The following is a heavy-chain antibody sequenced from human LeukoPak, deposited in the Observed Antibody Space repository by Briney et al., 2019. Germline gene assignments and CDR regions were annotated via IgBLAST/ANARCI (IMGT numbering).Heavy chain of an antibody. CDR3: ATGGEMATMSWFGP. CDR1: GGTFSSYA. CDR2: IIPIFGTA. J-gene: IGHJ5*02. Sequence: SVKVSCKASGGTFSSYAISWVRQAPGQGLEWMGGIIPIFGTANYAQKFQGRVTITADESTSTAYMELSSLRSEDTAVYYCATGGEMATMSWFGPWGQGTLVTVSS. D-gene: IGHD5-24*01. V-gene: IGHV1-69*01.